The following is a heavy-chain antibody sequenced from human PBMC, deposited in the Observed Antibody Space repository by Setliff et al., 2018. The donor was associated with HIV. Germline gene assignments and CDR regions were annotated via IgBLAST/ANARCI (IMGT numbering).Heavy chain of an antibody. CDR3: AREFLLGDLSFPAN. CDR2: VNTKTGNP. D-gene: IGHD3-16*02. J-gene: IGHJ4*02. CDR1: GYIFTNDP. Sequence: GASVKVSCKASGYIFTNDPMNWVRQAPGQGLEWMGWVNTKTGNPTYAQDFTGRFVFSLDTSVNTAYLGISGLKIEDTAVYFCAREFLLGDLSFPANWGQGTLVTVSS. V-gene: IGHV7-4-1*02.